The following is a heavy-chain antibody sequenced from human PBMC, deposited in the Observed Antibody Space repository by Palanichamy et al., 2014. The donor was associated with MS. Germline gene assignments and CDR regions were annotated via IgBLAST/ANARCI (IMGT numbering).Heavy chain of an antibody. Sequence: QVQLQESGPGLVKASETLSLTCTVSGGPMSGYYWSWIRQSPGKGLEWIGNIIYSGTTYYNPSLKSRVTISVDTSKNQFSLKVTSVTAADTAVYYCARLRTSSGWYRLDYWGQGTLVPVSS. CDR2: IIYSGTT. V-gene: IGHV4-59*08. D-gene: IGHD6-19*01. CDR3: ARLRTSSGWYRLDY. CDR1: GGPMSGYY. J-gene: IGHJ4*02.